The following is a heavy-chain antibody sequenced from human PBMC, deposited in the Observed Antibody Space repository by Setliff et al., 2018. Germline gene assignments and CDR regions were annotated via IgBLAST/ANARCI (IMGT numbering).Heavy chain of an antibody. CDR1: GYTFSSYG. J-gene: IGHJ3*02. V-gene: IGHV1-18*01. CDR2: ISAYDGNT. CDR3: ARGHPYYYDSHGYNAFDI. Sequence: GASVKVSCKASGYTFSSYGISWVRQAPGQGLEWMGWISAYDGNTNYAQKNQDRVTMTTDTSTSTAYVELRSLRSDDTAMYYCARGHPYYYDSHGYNAFDIWGQGTMVTVSS. D-gene: IGHD3-22*01.